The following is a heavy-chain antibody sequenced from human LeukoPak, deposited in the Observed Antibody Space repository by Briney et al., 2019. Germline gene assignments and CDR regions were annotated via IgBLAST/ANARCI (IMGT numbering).Heavy chain of an antibody. CDR2: INHSGST. CDR3: ATPGGDYGDRFDY. Sequence: PSETLSLTCAVYGGSFSGYYWSWIRQPPGKGLEWIGEINHSGSTNYNPSLKSRVTISVDTSKNQFSLKLSSVTAADTAVYYCATPGGDYGDRFDYWGQGTLVSVSS. D-gene: IGHD4-17*01. CDR1: GGSFSGYY. J-gene: IGHJ4*02. V-gene: IGHV4-34*01.